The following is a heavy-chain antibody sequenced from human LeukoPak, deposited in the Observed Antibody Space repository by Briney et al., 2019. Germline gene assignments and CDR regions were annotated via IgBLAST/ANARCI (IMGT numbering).Heavy chain of an antibody. CDR2: ISSISSTI. V-gene: IGHV3-48*01. CDR1: GVSFNNFA. CDR3: AREWDS. Sequence: GGSLRLSCVASGVSFNNFAMSWVRQAPGKGLEWVSHISSISSTIKYGDSVKGRFTISRDNAKNSLYLQMNSLRAEDTAVYYCAREWDSWGQGTLVTVSS. J-gene: IGHJ4*02.